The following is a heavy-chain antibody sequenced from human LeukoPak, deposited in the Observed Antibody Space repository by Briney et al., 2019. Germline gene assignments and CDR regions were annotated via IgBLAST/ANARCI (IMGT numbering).Heavy chain of an antibody. CDR2: IKSKTDSGTT. J-gene: IGHJ4*02. CDR1: GFTFGNAW. CDR3: RTAPAQSDY. V-gene: IGHV3-15*01. Sequence: GGSLRLSCAASGFTFGNAWMSWVRQAPGKGLEWVGRIKSKTDSGTTDYAAPVKGRFTISRDDSTNTLYLHRIRLRFEEAAVYSSRTAPAQSDYWGQGTLVTVSS. D-gene: IGHD2-2*01.